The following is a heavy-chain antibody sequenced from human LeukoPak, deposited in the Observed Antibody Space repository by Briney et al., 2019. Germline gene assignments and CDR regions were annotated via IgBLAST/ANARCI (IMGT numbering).Heavy chain of an antibody. V-gene: IGHV4-61*02. CDR3: ARGGWELPFDY. CDR2: LFSSGTT. J-gene: IGHJ4*02. CDR1: GGSFSSGDYS. Sequence: PSQTLSLTCTVSGGSFSSGDYSWNWIRQPAGQGLEWIGRLFSSGTTNYNPSLKSRVTISVDTSKNQFSLKLSSVTAADTAVYYCARGGWELPFDYWGQGTLVTVSS. D-gene: IGHD1-26*01.